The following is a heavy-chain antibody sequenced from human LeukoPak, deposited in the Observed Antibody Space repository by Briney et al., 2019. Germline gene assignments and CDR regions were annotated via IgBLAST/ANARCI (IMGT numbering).Heavy chain of an antibody. V-gene: IGHV3-48*03. CDR1: GFTFSSYE. CDR2: ISSSGSTI. Sequence: PGGSLRLSCAASGFTFSSYEMNWVRRAPGKGLEWVSYISSSGSTIYYADSVKGRFTISRDNAKNSLYLQMNSLRAEDTAVYYCAREGCSGGSCYVFGDYYYYGMDVWGQGTTVTVSS. D-gene: IGHD2-15*01. J-gene: IGHJ6*02. CDR3: AREGCSGGSCYVFGDYYYYGMDV.